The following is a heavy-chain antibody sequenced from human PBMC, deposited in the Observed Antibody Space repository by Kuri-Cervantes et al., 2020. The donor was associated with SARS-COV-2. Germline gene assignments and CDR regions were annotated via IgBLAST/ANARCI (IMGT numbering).Heavy chain of an antibody. D-gene: IGHD3-3*01. CDR3: ARGASSLYYDFWSGYHPPYYFDY. CDR2: ISAYNGNT. CDR1: GYTFTSYG. V-gene: IGHV1-18*01. J-gene: IGHJ4*02. Sequence: ASVKVSCKASGYTFTSYGISWVRQAPGQGLEWMGWISAYNGNTNYAQKLQGRVTMTTDTSTSTAYMELRSLRSDDTAVYYCARGASSLYYDFWSGYHPPYYFDYWGQGTLVTVPS.